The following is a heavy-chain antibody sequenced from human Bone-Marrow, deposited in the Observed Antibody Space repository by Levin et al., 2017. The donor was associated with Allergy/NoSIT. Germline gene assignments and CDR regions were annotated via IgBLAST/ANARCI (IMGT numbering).Heavy chain of an antibody. Sequence: ASVKVSCRASGYNFINYGIDWVRQAPGQGLEWVGWVSPNNGYTDYAQKFRGRVTMTTDTSTNTAYIELRSLMSDDPAVYYFASDTPAADPWGQGTLVTVSS. CDR2: VSPNNGYT. V-gene: IGHV1-18*01. CDR3: ASDTPAADP. CDR1: GYNFINYG. J-gene: IGHJ5*02.